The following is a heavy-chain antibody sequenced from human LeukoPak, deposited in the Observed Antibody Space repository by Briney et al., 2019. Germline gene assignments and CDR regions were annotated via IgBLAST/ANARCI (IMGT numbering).Heavy chain of an antibody. Sequence: PGGSLRLSCEASGFSFSSYSMNWVRQAPGKGLEWVSYISSSTATKGYADSVKGRFTISRDNAKNSLYLQMNSLRDEDTAVYYCARDRDWSFDYWGQGTLVTVSS. J-gene: IGHJ4*02. V-gene: IGHV3-48*02. CDR2: ISSSTATK. D-gene: IGHD3/OR15-3a*01. CDR3: ARDRDWSFDY. CDR1: GFSFSSYS.